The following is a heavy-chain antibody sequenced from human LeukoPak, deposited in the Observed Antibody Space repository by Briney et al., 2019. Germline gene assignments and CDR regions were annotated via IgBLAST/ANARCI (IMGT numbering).Heavy chain of an antibody. J-gene: IGHJ6*02. V-gene: IGHV3-33*01. CDR2: IWYDGSNK. CDR1: GFTFSSYG. CDR3: ARLVNTVTLPYGMDV. D-gene: IGHD4-17*01. Sequence: PGGSLRLSCAASGFTFSSYGMHWVRQAPGKGLEWVAVIWYDGSNKYYADSVKGRFTISRDNSKNTLYLQMNSLRAEDTAVYYCARLVNTVTLPYGMDVWGQGTTVTVSS.